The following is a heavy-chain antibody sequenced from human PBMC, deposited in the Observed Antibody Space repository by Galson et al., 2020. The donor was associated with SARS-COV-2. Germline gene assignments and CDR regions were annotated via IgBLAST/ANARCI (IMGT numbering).Heavy chain of an antibody. Sequence: GESLKISCKASGYTFTSYDINWVRQATGQGLEWMGWMNPNSGNTGYAQKFQGRVTMTRNTSISTAYMELSSLRSEDTAVYYCARGTGTDFDYWGQGTLVTVSS. D-gene: IGHD1-1*01. J-gene: IGHJ4*02. V-gene: IGHV1-8*01. CDR2: MNPNSGNT. CDR1: GYTFTSYD. CDR3: ARGTGTDFDY.